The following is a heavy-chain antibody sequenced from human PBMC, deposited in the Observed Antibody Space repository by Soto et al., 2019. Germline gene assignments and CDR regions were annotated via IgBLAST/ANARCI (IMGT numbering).Heavy chain of an antibody. J-gene: IGHJ6*02. CDR2: IYYSGST. CDR3: ARHSRIAAAALQDGMAV. CDR1: GGSISSSSYY. Sequence: QLQLQESGPGLVKPSETLSLTCTVSGGSISSSSYYWGWIRQPPGKGLEWIGRIYYSGSTYYNPSRKGRVTICVDTSNNQYSLKLSSVTGADTAVYYCARHSRIAAAALQDGMAVWGQGTTVTVSS. V-gene: IGHV4-39*01. D-gene: IGHD6-13*01.